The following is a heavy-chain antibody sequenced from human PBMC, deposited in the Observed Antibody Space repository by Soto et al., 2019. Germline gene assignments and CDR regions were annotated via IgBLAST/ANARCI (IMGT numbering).Heavy chain of an antibody. Sequence: QVQLVQSGAEVKKPGSSVKVSCKASGDTLSSYTISWVRQAPGQGLEWMGRITPILGIGNYAQKFQGRVTITADKFTSTAYMELSSLRYEYTAVYYCAGEIVGATGGYWGQGTLVTVSS. J-gene: IGHJ4*02. CDR3: AGEIVGATGGY. D-gene: IGHD1-26*01. CDR2: ITPILGIG. CDR1: GDTLSSYT. V-gene: IGHV1-69*02.